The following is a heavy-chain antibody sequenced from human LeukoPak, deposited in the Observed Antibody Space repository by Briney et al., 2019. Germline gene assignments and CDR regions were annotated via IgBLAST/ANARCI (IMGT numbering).Heavy chain of an antibody. D-gene: IGHD5-18*01. CDR1: GFAFRNAG. CDR2: IRRKIEGGTT. Sequence: GGSLRLSCAASGFAFRNAGMSWVGEAPGKGGEAVGGIRRKIEGGTTDYAAPVKGRFTISRDDSKNTLHLQMNSLKTEDTAVYYCTTEWDTAMVTIPRYFDYWGQGTLVTVSS. V-gene: IGHV3-15*01. CDR3: TTEWDTAMVTIPRYFDY. J-gene: IGHJ4*02.